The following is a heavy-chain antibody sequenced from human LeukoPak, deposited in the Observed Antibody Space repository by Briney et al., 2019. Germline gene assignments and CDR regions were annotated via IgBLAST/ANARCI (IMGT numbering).Heavy chain of an antibody. CDR3: ASGITGTNNWFDP. CDR2: IYSGGTT. J-gene: IGHJ5*02. D-gene: IGHD1-20*01. V-gene: IGHV3-66*02. CDR1: GFSFSNHW. Sequence: PGGSLRLSCAASGFSFSNHWMTWVRQAPGKGLEWVSVIYSGGTTYYADSVKGRFTISRDNSKNTLYLQMNSLRAEDTALYYCASGITGTNNWFDPWGQGTLVTVSS.